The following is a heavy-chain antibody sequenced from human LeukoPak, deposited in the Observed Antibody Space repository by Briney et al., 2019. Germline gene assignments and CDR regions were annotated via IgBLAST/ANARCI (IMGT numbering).Heavy chain of an antibody. CDR1: GDSISSGNYY. CDR2: VSTRGST. CDR3: ARSLVPPTYWYFDS. Sequence: PSQTLSLTCNVSGDSISSGNYYWNWIRQPAGKGLEWIARVSTRGSTTYNPSLKTRVTMSLDTSKNQFSLNLTSVTAADTALYYCARSLVPPTYWYFDSWGQGTVVTVSS. J-gene: IGHJ4*02. V-gene: IGHV4-61*02. D-gene: IGHD2-21*01.